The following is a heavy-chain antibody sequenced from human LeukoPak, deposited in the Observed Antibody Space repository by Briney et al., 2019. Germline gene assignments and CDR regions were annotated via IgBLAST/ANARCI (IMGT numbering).Heavy chain of an antibody. Sequence: GASLRLSCAASGFTFSSYAMSWVRQAPGKGLEWVSAISGSGGSTYYADSVKGRFTISRDNSKNTLYLQMNSLRAEDTAVYYCAKDQKSGVDTAIASCGQGTLVTVSS. CDR2: ISGSGGST. V-gene: IGHV3-23*01. D-gene: IGHD5-18*01. J-gene: IGHJ4*02. CDR1: GFTFSSYA. CDR3: AKDQKSGVDTAIAS.